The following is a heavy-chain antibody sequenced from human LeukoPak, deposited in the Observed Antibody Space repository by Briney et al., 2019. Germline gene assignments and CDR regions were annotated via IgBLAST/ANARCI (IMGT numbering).Heavy chain of an antibody. V-gene: IGHV1-46*01. CDR1: GYTFTSYG. J-gene: IGHJ4*02. Sequence: ASVKVSCKASGYTFTSYGISWVRQAPGQGLEWMGIINPSGGSTSYAQKFQGRVTMTRDTSTSTVYMELSSLRSEDTAVYYCARGEDDSSGYYWVDYWGQGTLVTVSS. CDR2: INPSGGST. D-gene: IGHD3-22*01. CDR3: ARGEDDSSGYYWVDY.